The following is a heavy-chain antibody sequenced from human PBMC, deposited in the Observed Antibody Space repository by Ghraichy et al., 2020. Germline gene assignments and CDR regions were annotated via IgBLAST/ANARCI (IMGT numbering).Heavy chain of an antibody. CDR2: IKQDGSEK. V-gene: IGHV3-7*01. J-gene: IGHJ5*02. CDR3: ARVVRGQWLLSGWFDP. D-gene: IGHD6-19*01. Sequence: GGSLRLSCAASGFTFSSYWMSWVRQAPGKGLEWVANIKQDGSEKYYVDSVKGRFTISRDNAKNSLYLQMNSLRAEDTAVYYCARVVRGQWLLSGWFDPWGQGTLVTVSS. CDR1: GFTFSSYW.